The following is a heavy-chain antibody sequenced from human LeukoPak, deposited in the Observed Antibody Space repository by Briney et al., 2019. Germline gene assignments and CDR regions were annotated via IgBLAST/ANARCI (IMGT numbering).Heavy chain of an antibody. J-gene: IGHJ6*02. Sequence: ASVKVSCKVSGYTLTELSIHWVRQAPGKGLEWMGGFDPEDGETIYAQKFQGRDTMTEDTSTDTAYMELSSLRSEDTAVYYCVTVGVYYYYGMDIWGQGTTVTVSS. CDR2: FDPEDGET. D-gene: IGHD3-3*01. V-gene: IGHV1-24*01. CDR3: VTVGVYYYYGMDI. CDR1: GYTLTELS.